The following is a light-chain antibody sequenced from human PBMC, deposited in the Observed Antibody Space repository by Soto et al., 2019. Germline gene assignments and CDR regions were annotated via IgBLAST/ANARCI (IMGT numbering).Light chain of an antibody. CDR1: QSINSW. J-gene: IGKJ4*01. Sequence: DIQMTQSPSTLSASVGDRVTVTCRASQSINSWLAWYQQKPGKAPKLLIYDASSLQSGVPSRFTGSGFGTDFTLTISSLQPEDFATYFCLSGHSRPFGGGTKVDIK. CDR2: DAS. V-gene: IGKV1-5*01. CDR3: LSGHSRP.